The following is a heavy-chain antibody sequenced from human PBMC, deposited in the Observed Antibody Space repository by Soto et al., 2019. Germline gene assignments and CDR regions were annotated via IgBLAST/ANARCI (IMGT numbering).Heavy chain of an antibody. D-gene: IGHD3-3*01. V-gene: IGHV3-23*01. J-gene: IGHJ4*02. CDR1: GFTFTSYA. Sequence: GGSLRLSCAASGFTFTSYAMSWVREAPGKGLEWVSVISGSGASTYYTDSVKGRFTISRDNSKNSLYLQMSSLRAEDTALYYCAKERSGVALGENFDHWGQGTLVTVSS. CDR2: ISGSGAST. CDR3: AKERSGVALGENFDH.